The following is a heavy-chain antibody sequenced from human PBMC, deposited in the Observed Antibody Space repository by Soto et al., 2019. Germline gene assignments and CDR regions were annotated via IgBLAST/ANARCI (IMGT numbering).Heavy chain of an antibody. V-gene: IGHV4-59*01. D-gene: IGHD6-13*01. CDR1: GGSMISYY. CDR3: ARVRGTAGKRYFDY. Sequence: SETLSLTCTVSGGSMISYYWNWVRQPPGKGLEWIGYTYYSGSTTYNPSLKSRVTISVDSSKNQFSLKLSSVTAADTAVYYCARVRGTAGKRYFDYWGQGTLVTVSS. CDR2: TYYSGST. J-gene: IGHJ4*02.